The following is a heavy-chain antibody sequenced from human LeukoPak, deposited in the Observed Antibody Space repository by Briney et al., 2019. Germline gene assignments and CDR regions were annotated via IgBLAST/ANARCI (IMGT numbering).Heavy chain of an antibody. V-gene: IGHV3-21*01. CDR2: ISSSSSYI. CDR1: GFTFSSYS. J-gene: IGHJ4*02. Sequence: KPGGSLRLSCAASGFTFSSYSMNWVRQAPGKGLEWVSSISSSSSYIYHADSVKGRFTISRDNAKNSLYLQMNSLRAEDTAVYYCARGYSSLDYWGQGTLVTVSS. D-gene: IGHD4-11*01. CDR3: ARGYSSLDY.